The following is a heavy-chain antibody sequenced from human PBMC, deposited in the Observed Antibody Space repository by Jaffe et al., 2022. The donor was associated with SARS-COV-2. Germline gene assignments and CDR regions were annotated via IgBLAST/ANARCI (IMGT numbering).Heavy chain of an antibody. CDR1: GYRFTDFA. CDR2: INTNTGNP. J-gene: IGHJ5*02. D-gene: IGHD3-9*01. V-gene: IGHV7-4-1*02. Sequence: QVQLVQSGSELKKPGASVKISCKTSGYRFTDFAINWVRQAPGQGLEWMGWINTNTGNPTYAQDFTGRFVFSLDTSVTTTYLQITNLKADDTAIYYCARGFDILTLHNWFDPWGQGTQVTVSS. CDR3: ARGFDILTLHNWFDP.